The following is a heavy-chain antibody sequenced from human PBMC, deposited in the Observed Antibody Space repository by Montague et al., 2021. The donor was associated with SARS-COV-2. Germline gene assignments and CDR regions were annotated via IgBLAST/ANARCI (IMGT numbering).Heavy chain of an antibody. J-gene: IGHJ6*02. D-gene: IGHD3-9*01. V-gene: IGHV2-70*01. CDR3: ARMPYDILTGSGYYGMDV. Sequence: PALVKPTQTLTLTCTFSGFSLSTSGTCVSWIRQPPGKALEWLTLIDWDDDKYYSTSLKTRLTISKDTSTNQVVLTMTNMDPVDTATYYCARMPYDILTGSGYYGMDVWGQGTTVTVSS. CDR2: IDWDDDK. CDR1: GFSLSTSGTC.